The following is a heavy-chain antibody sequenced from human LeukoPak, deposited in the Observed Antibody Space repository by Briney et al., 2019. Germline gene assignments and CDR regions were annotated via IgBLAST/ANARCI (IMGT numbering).Heavy chain of an antibody. CDR1: GSTFTSYD. CDR2: MNPNSGNT. V-gene: IGHV1-8*01. J-gene: IGHJ4*02. Sequence: ASVKVSCKASGSTFTSYDINWGRQATGQGLAWKGWMNPNSGNTGYAQKFQGRVTMTRNTSISTAYMELSSLRSEDTAVYYCALRFLEWSQEYYFDYWGQGNLVTVSS. CDR3: ALRFLEWSQEYYFDY. D-gene: IGHD3-3*01.